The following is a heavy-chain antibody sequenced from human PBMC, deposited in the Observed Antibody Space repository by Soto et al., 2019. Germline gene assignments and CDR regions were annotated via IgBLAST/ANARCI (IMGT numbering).Heavy chain of an antibody. CDR1: GLTISSYP. J-gene: IGHJ4*02. CDR2: ISVDPGTT. CDR3: AKDGIRGIHIDN. V-gene: IGHV3-23*01. Sequence: WRSRRLSCAPSGLTISSYPMSWVRQTPGKWLQWVSSISVDPGTTYYADSVKGRFTISRDNSNNTLYLQMNSLRADDTAVYYCAKDGIRGIHIDNWGQGTLVPVSS.